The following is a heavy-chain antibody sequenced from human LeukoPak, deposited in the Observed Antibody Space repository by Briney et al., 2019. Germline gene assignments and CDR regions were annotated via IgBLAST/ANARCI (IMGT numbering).Heavy chain of an antibody. Sequence: SETLSLTCSVSGASMGSFDWGWVRQSPGKGLEWIGYVYDGGKTYYNPSLRGRVTMSVDTSNNQFSLKLRSVTAADTAVYYCARTKQTGPLSMDVWGQGTTVTVSS. CDR1: GASMGSFD. D-gene: IGHD3-9*01. CDR3: ARTKQTGPLSMDV. CDR2: VYDGGKT. V-gene: IGHV4-59*01. J-gene: IGHJ6*02.